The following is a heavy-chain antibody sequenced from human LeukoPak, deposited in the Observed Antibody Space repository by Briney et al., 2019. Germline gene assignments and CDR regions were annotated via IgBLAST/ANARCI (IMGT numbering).Heavy chain of an antibody. J-gene: IGHJ6*04. CDR2: IKEDGSEK. D-gene: IGHD2-2*01. CDR1: GFIFSSYW. CDR3: ARRALRYCSSTSCPAQYYGVDV. Sequence: GGSLRLSCAASGFIFSSYWMSWVRQAPGKGLEWVANIKEDGSEKYYVDSVKGRFDISRDNAKNSLYLQTNSLRAEDTAVYYCARRALRYCSSTSCPAQYYGVDVWGKGTTVTVSS. V-gene: IGHV3-7*03.